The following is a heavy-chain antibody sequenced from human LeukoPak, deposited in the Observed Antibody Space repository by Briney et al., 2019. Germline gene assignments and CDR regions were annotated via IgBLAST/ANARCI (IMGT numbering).Heavy chain of an antibody. J-gene: IGHJ4*02. CDR2: IYSGGST. D-gene: IGHD6-13*01. CDR3: VRGEQGSSLGY. Sequence: TGGSLRLSCAASGFTVSSNYMSWVRQAPGKGLEWVSVIYSGGSTYYADSVKGRFTISRDNSKNTLYLQMNSLRAEDTAVYYCVRGEQGSSLGYWGQGTLVTVSS. V-gene: IGHV3-66*01. CDR1: GFTVSSNY.